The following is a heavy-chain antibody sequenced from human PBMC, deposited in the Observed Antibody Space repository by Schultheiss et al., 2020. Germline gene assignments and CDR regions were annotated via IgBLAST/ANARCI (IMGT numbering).Heavy chain of an antibody. CDR3: AREGRQLVRGDAFDI. J-gene: IGHJ3*02. D-gene: IGHD6-6*01. CDR2: INHSGST. V-gene: IGHV4-59*12. CDR1: GGSISSYY. Sequence: SETLALTCTVSGGSISSYYWSWIRQPPGKGLEWIGEINHSGSTNYNPSLKSRVTISVDKSKNQFSLKLSSVTAADTAVYYCAREGRQLVRGDAFDIWGQGTMVTV.